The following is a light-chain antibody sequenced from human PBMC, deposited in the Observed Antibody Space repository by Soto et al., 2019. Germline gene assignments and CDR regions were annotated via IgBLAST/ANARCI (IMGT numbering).Light chain of an antibody. CDR3: MQALQTPLT. V-gene: IGKV2-28*01. CDR2: LGS. J-gene: IGKJ4*01. CDR1: QSLLHSNGYNY. Sequence: DIVMTRSPLSLRVTPGEPASISCRSSQSLLHSNGYNYLDWYLQKPGQSPQLLIYLGSNRASGAPDRFSGSGSGTDFTLKISRVEAEDVGLYYCMQALQTPLTFGGGTKVEIK.